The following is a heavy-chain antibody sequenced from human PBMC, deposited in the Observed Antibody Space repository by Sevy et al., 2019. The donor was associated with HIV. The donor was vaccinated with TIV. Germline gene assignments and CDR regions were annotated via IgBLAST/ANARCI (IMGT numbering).Heavy chain of an antibody. J-gene: IGHJ4*02. CDR2: ISGSDAST. CDR1: GFTFNSYA. Sequence: GGYLRLSCAASGFTFNSYAMSWVRQAPGKGLEWVSSISGSDASTYYADSVKGRFTISRDNSKNTLYLQMNSLRAEDTAVYYCAKDHDTTGHWVVYYFDFWGQGTLVTVSS. V-gene: IGHV3-23*01. CDR3: AKDHDTTGHWVVYYFDF. D-gene: IGHD3-22*01.